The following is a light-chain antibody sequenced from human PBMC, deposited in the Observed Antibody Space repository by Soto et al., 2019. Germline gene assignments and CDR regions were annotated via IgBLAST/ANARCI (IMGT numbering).Light chain of an antibody. V-gene: IGKV3-11*01. J-gene: IGKJ4*01. CDR2: DAS. CDR3: QQRSRWPLT. CDR1: QSVSSS. Sequence: EIVLTQSPATLSLSPGETATLSCRASQSVSSSLAWYQQKPGQTPRLLIYDASNRATGIPARFSGSGSGTDFTLPVSSLEPEDFAVYYCQQRSRWPLTFGGGTKVEIK.